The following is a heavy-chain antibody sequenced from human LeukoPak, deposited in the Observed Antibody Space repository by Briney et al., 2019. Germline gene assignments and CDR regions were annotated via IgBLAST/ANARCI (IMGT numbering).Heavy chain of an antibody. J-gene: IGHJ4*02. CDR3: ARDDGFGDLFY. CDR1: GFSFSSSV. D-gene: IGHD3-10*01. V-gene: IGHV3-33*08. CDR2: IWYDGSRQ. Sequence: GGSLRLSCKASGFSFSSSVIHWVRQAPGKGLEWVAAIWYDGSRQLYADSVKGRFTISRDDSKNTLYLQMNDLRAEDTAVYFCARDDGFGDLFYWGQGALVTVSS.